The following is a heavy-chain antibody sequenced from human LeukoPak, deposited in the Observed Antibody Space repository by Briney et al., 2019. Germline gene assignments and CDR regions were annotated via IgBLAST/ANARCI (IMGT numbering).Heavy chain of an antibody. CDR1: GGSISSSSYY. CDR3: ARVVVPGWFDP. Sequence: SETLSLTCTVSGGSISSSSYYWGWIRQPPGKGLEWIGNIYYSGSTYYNPSLKSRVTISVDTSNQFSLKLSSVTAADTAVYYCARVVVPGWFDPWGQGTLVIVSS. CDR2: IYYSGST. V-gene: IGHV4-39*07. J-gene: IGHJ5*02. D-gene: IGHD2-15*01.